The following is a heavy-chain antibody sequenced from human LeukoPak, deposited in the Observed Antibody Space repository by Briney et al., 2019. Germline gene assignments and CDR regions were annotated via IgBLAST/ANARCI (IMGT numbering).Heavy chain of an antibody. D-gene: IGHD3-16*02. Sequence: PSETLSLTCTVSGGSISSNYWNWIRQPPGKGLEWIGYIYSSGSTNYNPSLKSRVTMSVDTSKNQFSLKLMCVTAADTDVYYCARQRLGEISLTAFDIWGRGTMVTVSS. CDR3: ARQRLGEISLTAFDI. V-gene: IGHV4-4*09. CDR2: IYSSGST. J-gene: IGHJ3*02. CDR1: GGSISSNY.